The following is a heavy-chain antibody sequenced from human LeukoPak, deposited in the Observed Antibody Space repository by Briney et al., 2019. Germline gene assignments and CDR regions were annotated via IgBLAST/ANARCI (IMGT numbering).Heavy chain of an antibody. D-gene: IGHD4-23*01. V-gene: IGHV3-66*01. J-gene: IGHJ4*02. Sequence: GGSLRLSCAASGFTVSSNYMSWVRQAPGKGLEWVSVIYSGGSTYYADSVKGRFTISRDNSKNTLYLQMNSLRAEDTAVYYCARDRIYRPAATTTVALGYWGQGTLVTVSS. CDR2: IYSGGST. CDR3: ARDRIYRPAATTTVALGY. CDR1: GFTVSSNY.